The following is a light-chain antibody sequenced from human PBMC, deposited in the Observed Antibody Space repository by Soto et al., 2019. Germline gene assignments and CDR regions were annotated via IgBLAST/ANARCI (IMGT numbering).Light chain of an antibody. CDR2: LEGSGSY. V-gene: IGLV4-60*02. CDR1: SGHSSDI. CDR3: ETWASNTLV. Sequence: QSVLTQSSSSSASLGSSVKLTCTLSSGHSSDIIVWHNQQPGKAPRYLMKLEGSGSYNKGSGVPDRFSGSSSGADRYLTISNLQFEDEANYYGETWASNTLVFGGGTKRPVL. J-gene: IGLJ2*01.